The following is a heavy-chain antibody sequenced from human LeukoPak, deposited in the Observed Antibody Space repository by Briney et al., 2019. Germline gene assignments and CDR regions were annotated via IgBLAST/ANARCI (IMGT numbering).Heavy chain of an antibody. Sequence: SETLSLTCTVSGGSISSYYWSWIRQPAGKGLEWIGRIYTSGSTNYNPSLKSRATMSVDTSKNQFSLKLSSVTAADTAVYYCARVDSSSWYWYFDYWGQGTLVTVSS. CDR2: IYTSGST. J-gene: IGHJ4*02. D-gene: IGHD6-13*01. CDR1: GGSISSYY. V-gene: IGHV4-4*07. CDR3: ARVDSSSWYWYFDY.